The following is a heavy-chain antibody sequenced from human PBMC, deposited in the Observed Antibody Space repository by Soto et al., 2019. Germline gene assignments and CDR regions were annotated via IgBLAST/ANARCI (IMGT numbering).Heavy chain of an antibody. CDR2: ISYDGSNK. CDR1: GFTFSNYG. V-gene: IGHV3-30*18. J-gene: IGHJ4*02. D-gene: IGHD6-19*01. Sequence: GGSLRLSCAASGFTFSNYGIHWVRQAPGKGLEWVAVISYDGSNKYYADSVKGRFTISRDNSGNTVYLQMDSLRGEDTAVYYCAKRYNNGWYYLDYWGQGTLVTVSS. CDR3: AKRYNNGWYYLDY.